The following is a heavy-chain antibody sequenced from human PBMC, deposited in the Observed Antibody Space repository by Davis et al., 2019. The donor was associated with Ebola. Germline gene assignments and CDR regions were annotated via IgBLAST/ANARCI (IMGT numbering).Heavy chain of an antibody. D-gene: IGHD1-26*01. J-gene: IGHJ4*02. CDR3: ARGREWELLVDY. CDR1: GRSMSSSSYY. Sequence: MPSETLSLTCTVSGRSMSSSSYYWGWIRQPPGKGLEWIGRIYYSGSTYYNPSLKSRVTISVDTSKNQFSLKLSSVTAADTAVYYCARGREWELLVDYWGQGTLVTVSS. CDR2: IYYSGST. V-gene: IGHV4-39*01.